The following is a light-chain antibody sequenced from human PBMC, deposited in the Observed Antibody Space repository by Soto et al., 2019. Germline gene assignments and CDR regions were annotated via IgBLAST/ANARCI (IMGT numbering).Light chain of an antibody. Sequence: QSALTQPRSVSGSPGQSVTISCTGTSSDVGGYNYVSWYQQYPGKAPKPMIYDVSKRPSGVPDRFSGSKSGNTASLTISGLQAEDEADYYCCSYAGSYVVFGGGTKLTVL. CDR2: DVS. CDR3: CSYAGSYVV. V-gene: IGLV2-11*01. CDR1: SSDVGGYNY. J-gene: IGLJ2*01.